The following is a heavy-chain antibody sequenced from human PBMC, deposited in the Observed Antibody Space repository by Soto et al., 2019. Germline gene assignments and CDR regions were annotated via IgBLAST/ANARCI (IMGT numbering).Heavy chain of an antibody. Sequence: EVQLVESGGGLVKPGGSLRLSCAASGFTFSNAWMSWVRQAPGKGLEWVGRIKSKTDGGTTDYAAPVKGRFTISRDDSKNTLYLQMNSLKTEDTAVYYCTTDVVVPAAMSHYYYMDVWCKGTTVTVSS. D-gene: IGHD2-2*01. CDR3: TTDVVVPAAMSHYYYMDV. V-gene: IGHV3-15*01. J-gene: IGHJ6*03. CDR1: GFTFSNAW. CDR2: IKSKTDGGTT.